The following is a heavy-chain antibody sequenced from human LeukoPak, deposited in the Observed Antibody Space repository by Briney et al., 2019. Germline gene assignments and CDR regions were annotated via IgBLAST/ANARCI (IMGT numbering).Heavy chain of an antibody. J-gene: IGHJ5*02. D-gene: IGHD6-13*01. V-gene: IGHV4-4*07. Sequence: PSETLSLTCILSNDYISDYYWSWIRQPAGKGLEWIGRVSQWNTNYNPSLMGRVSMSVQPSKNQFSLKLNSATAADTAVYYCARDAGPWQQLGVFDPWGQGTLVTVSS. CDR1: NDYISDYY. CDR2: VSQWNT. CDR3: ARDAGPWQQLGVFDP.